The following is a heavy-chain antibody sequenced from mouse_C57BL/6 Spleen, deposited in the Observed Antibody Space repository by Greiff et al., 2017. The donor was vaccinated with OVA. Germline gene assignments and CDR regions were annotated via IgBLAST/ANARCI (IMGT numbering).Heavy chain of an antibody. CDR2: IWSDGST. CDR3: ARHEGDYYGSSYGYFDV. D-gene: IGHD1-1*01. J-gene: IGHJ1*03. Sequence: VQGVESGPGLVAPSQSLSITCTVSGFSLTSYGVHWVRQPPGKGLEWLVVIWSDGSTTYNSALKSRLSISKDNSKSQVFLKMNSLQTDDTAMYYCARHEGDYYGSSYGYFDVWGTGTTVTVSS. V-gene: IGHV2-6-1*01. CDR1: GFSLTSYG.